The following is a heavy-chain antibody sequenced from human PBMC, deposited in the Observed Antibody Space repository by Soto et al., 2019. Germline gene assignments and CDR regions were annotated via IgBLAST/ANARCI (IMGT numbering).Heavy chain of an antibody. V-gene: IGHV3-30-3*01. CDR1: GFTFSSYA. CDR3: ARERGESPYYDFWSGYFYYYGMDV. D-gene: IGHD3-3*01. CDR2: ISYDGSNK. J-gene: IGHJ6*02. Sequence: PGGSLRLSCAASGFTFSSYAMHWVRQAPGKGLEWVAVISYDGSNKYYADSVKGRFTISRDNSKNTLYLQMNSLRAEDTAVYYCARERGESPYYDFWSGYFYYYGMDVWGQGTTVTAP.